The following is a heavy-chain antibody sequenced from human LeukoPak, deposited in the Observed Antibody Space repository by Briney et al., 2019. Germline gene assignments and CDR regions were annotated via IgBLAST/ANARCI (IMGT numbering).Heavy chain of an antibody. CDR2: DGSGT. CDR1: GFTFSGHW. D-gene: IGHD5-24*01. J-gene: IGHJ4*02. V-gene: IGHV3-74*01. Sequence: GGSLRLSCAVSGFTFSGHWMFWVRQAPGKGLEWVSSDGSGTGYTDSVKGRFTVSRDNARNTLYLQVNSLRAEDTAVYYCARARWYSCDYWGQGTLVTVSS. CDR3: ARARWYSCDY.